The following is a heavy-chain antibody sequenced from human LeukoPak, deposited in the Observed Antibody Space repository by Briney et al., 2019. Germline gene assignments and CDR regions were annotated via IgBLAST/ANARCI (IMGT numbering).Heavy chain of an antibody. D-gene: IGHD3-10*01. CDR2: FIPIFGTA. J-gene: IGHJ4*02. Sequence: SVKVSFTSSGGTLSIYAHFWVRQPPAQGLERMGAFIPIFGTATNAQKFLSRRPITTDESTSTAYMGLISLRAEDTDVYYCAIPGDYYGGGSYYNANDYLGQGTLVTVSS. CDR3: AIPGDYYGGGSYYNANDY. CDR1: GGTLSIYA. V-gene: IGHV1-69*05.